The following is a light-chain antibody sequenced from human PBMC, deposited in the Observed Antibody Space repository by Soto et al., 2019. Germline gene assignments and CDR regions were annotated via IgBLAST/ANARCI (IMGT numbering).Light chain of an antibody. CDR2: GAS. V-gene: IGKV3-15*01. CDR3: QQYNNWPRA. Sequence: EIVMTHSPATLSVSPGERATLSCRASQSVSSNLAWYQQKPGQAPRLLIYGASTRATGIPARFSGSGSGTEFTLTISSLQSEDFAVYYCQQYNNWPRAFGQETKVDIK. CDR1: QSVSSN. J-gene: IGKJ1*01.